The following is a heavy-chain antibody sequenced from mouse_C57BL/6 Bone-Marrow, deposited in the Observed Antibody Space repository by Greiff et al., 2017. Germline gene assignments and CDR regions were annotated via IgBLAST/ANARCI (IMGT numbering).Heavy chain of an antibody. CDR3: ARVFDY. J-gene: IGHJ2*01. CDR2: IYPGDGDT. V-gene: IGHV1-82*01. Sequence: QVQLQQSGPELVKPGASVKISCKASGYAFSSSWMNWVKQRPGKGLESIGRIYPGDGDTNYNGKFKGKATLTADKSSSTAYMQRSSLTSEDSAVYFCARVFDYWGQGTTLTVSS. CDR1: GYAFSSSW.